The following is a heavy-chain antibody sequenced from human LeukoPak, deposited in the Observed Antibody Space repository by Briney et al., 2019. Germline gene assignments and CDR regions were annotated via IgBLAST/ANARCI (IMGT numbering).Heavy chain of an antibody. CDR3: ARDLSLLGLDD. D-gene: IGHD7-27*01. J-gene: IGHJ4*02. CDR1: GFTFDDYA. V-gene: IGHV3-9*01. Sequence: GGSLRLSCAASGFTFDDYAMHWVRQAPGKGLEWVSGISWNSGSIGYADSVKGRFTISRDNAKNSLYLQMNSLRAGDTALYFCARDLSLLGLDDWGQGTLVTVSS. CDR2: ISWNSGSI.